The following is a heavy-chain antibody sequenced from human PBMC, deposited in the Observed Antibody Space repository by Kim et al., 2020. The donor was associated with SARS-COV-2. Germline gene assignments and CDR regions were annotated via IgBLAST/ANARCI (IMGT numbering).Heavy chain of an antibody. CDR2: IYYSGST. Sequence: SETLSLTCTVSGGSISSSSYYWGWIRQPPGKGLEWIGSIYYSGSTYYNPSLKSRVTISVDTSKNQFSLKLSSVTAADTAVYYCARDGVVITLPIDYCGQGTLVTVSS. CDR1: GGSISSSSYY. CDR3: ARDGVVITLPIDY. J-gene: IGHJ4*02. D-gene: IGHD3-22*01. V-gene: IGHV4-39*07.